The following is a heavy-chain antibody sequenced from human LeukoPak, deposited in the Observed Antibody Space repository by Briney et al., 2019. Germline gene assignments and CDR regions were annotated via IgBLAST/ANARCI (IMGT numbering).Heavy chain of an antibody. Sequence: GSLRLSCAASGFTVSTNYMSWVRQAPGKGLEWVSVIYSDGRTYYADSVKGRFTISRDNSKNTLYLQMNSLRAEDTAVYYCARDSGRFDVFDIWGQGTMVTVSS. J-gene: IGHJ3*02. D-gene: IGHD3-10*01. CDR1: GFTVSTNY. CDR3: ARDSGRFDVFDI. V-gene: IGHV3-53*01. CDR2: IYSDGRT.